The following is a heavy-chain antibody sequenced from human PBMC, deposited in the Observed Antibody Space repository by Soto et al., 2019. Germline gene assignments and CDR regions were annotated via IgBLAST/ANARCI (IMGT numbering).Heavy chain of an antibody. D-gene: IGHD6-13*01. CDR1: GGSFSGYY. CDR2: INHSGST. V-gene: IGHV4-34*01. CDR3: ARVLGAAAGL. Sequence: PSETLSLTCAVYGGSFSGYYWSWIRQPPGKGLEWIGEINHSGSTNYNPSLKSRVTISVDTSKNQFSLKLSSVTAADTAVYYCARVLGAAAGLWGQGTLVTVS. J-gene: IGHJ4*02.